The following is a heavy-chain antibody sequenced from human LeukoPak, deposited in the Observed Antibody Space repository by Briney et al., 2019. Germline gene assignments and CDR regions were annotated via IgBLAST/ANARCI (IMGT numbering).Heavy chain of an antibody. CDR3: ARAHSSSWYEGAFDY. Sequence: PSETLSLTCTVSGGSISPYYWSWIRQPPGKGLEWIGYIYYSGSTNYNPSLKSRVTISVDRSKNQFSLKLSSVTAADTAVYYCARAHSSSWYEGAFDYWGQGTLVTVSS. CDR1: GGSISPYY. V-gene: IGHV4-59*12. D-gene: IGHD6-13*01. J-gene: IGHJ4*02. CDR2: IYYSGST.